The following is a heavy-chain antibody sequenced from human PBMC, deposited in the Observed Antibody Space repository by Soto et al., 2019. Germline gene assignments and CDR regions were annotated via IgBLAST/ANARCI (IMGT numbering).Heavy chain of an antibody. CDR2: IYYSGST. CDR1: GGSISSSSYY. J-gene: IGHJ4*02. D-gene: IGHD1-1*01. V-gene: IGHV4-39*01. Sequence: QLQLQESGPGLVKPSETLSLTCTVSGGSISSSSYYWGWIRQPPGKGLEWIGSIYYSGSTYYNPSLKSRVTISVDTSKNQFSLKLSSVTAADTAVYYCARHRPPQLVANLGTTPSDYWGQGTLVTVSS. CDR3: ARHRPPQLVANLGTTPSDY.